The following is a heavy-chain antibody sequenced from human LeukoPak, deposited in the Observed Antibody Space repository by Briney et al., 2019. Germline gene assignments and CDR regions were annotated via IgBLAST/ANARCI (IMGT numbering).Heavy chain of an antibody. CDR2: ISAYNGNT. CDR3: ARDRSFKQLVRSFDY. CDR1: GYTFTSYG. Sequence: GASVKVSCKASGYTFTSYGISWVRQAPGQGLEWMGWISAYNGNTNYAQKLQGRVTMTTDTSTSTAYMELRSLRSDDTAVYYCARDRSFKQLVRSFDYWGQGTLVTVSS. J-gene: IGHJ4*02. V-gene: IGHV1-18*01. D-gene: IGHD6-13*01.